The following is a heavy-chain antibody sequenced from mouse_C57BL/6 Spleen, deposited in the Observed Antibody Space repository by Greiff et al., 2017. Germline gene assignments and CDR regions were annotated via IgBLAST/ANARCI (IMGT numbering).Heavy chain of an antibody. Sequence: QVQLKQSGAELVKPGASVKLSCKASGYTFTEYTIHWVKQRSGQGLEWIGWFYPGSGSIKYNEKFKDKDTLTADKSSSTVYMEHSRLTSEDSAVCFCARHEGPLYGSSCYFSCWGQGTTLTVSS. D-gene: IGHD1-1*01. V-gene: IGHV1-62-2*01. J-gene: IGHJ2*01. CDR2: FYPGSGSI. CDR1: GYTFTEYT. CDR3: ARHEGPLYGSSCYFSC.